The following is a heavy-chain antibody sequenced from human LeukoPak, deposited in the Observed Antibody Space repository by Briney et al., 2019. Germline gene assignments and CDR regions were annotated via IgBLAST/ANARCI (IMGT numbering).Heavy chain of an antibody. Sequence: PGGSLRLSCAASGFTFSSYTMNWVRQAPGKGLEWVSKISSSSSTIYYADSVKGRFTISRDNDKNSLYLQMNSLRAEDTAVYYCARDSPQALAILHAFDIWGHGTMVTVSS. D-gene: IGHD5-12*01. J-gene: IGHJ3*02. CDR3: ARDSPQALAILHAFDI. CDR2: ISSSSSTI. CDR1: GFTFSSYT. V-gene: IGHV3-48*01.